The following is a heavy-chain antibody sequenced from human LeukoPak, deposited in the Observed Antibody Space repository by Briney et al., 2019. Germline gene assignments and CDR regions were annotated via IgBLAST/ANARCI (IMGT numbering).Heavy chain of an antibody. Sequence: GGSLRLSCAASGFRFSSYGMHWVRQAPGKGLEWVAYIRYDGINEYYADSVKGRFTISRDLSKNTLFLQINSLRPEDTAVYYCARDKGYYGSGSYWESDYWGQGTLVTVSS. CDR2: IRYDGINE. J-gene: IGHJ4*02. V-gene: IGHV3-30*02. CDR1: GFRFSSYG. CDR3: ARDKGYYGSGSYWESDY. D-gene: IGHD3-10*01.